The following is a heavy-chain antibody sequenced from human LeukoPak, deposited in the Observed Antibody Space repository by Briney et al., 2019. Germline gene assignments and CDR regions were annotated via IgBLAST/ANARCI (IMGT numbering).Heavy chain of an antibody. CDR1: GGSISSYY. CDR3: ARAIAAPRTHFDY. Sequence: SETLSLTCTVSGGSISSYYWSWIRQPPGRGLEWIGYIYYSGSTNYNPSLKSRVTISVDTSKNQFSLKLSSVTAADTAVYYCARAIAAPRTHFDYWGQGTLVTVSS. CDR2: IYYSGST. D-gene: IGHD6-6*01. J-gene: IGHJ4*02. V-gene: IGHV4-59*01.